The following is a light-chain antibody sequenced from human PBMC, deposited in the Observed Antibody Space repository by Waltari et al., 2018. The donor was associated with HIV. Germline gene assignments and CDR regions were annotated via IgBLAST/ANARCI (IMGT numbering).Light chain of an antibody. Sequence: QSVLTQPPSASGTPGQRVTISCSGSNSNNGSNTVNWYQQVPGMAPKLVIYGNNQRPPGVSDRFSGSKSGTSASLAISGLQSEDEADYYCAAWDDSLNGQGVFGTGTRVTVL. CDR2: GNN. CDR3: AAWDDSLNGQGV. V-gene: IGLV1-44*01. CDR1: NSNNGSNT. J-gene: IGLJ1*01.